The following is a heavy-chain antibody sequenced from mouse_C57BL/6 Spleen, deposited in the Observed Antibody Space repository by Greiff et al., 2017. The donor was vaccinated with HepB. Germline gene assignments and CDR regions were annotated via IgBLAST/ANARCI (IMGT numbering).Heavy chain of an antibody. J-gene: IGHJ2*01. CDR2: ISDGGSYT. V-gene: IGHV5-4*01. CDR1: GFTFSSYA. CDR3: AREYYDYVYFDY. Sequence: EVKLVESGGGLVKPGGSLKLSCAASGFTFSSYAMSWVRQTPEKRLEWVATISDGGSYTYYPDNVKGRFTISRDNAKNNLYLQMSHLKSEDTAMYYCAREYYDYVYFDYWGQGTTLTVSS. D-gene: IGHD2-4*01.